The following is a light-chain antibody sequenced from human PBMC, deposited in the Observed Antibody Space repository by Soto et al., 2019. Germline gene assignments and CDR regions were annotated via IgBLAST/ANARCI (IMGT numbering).Light chain of an antibody. Sequence: ETVMTQSPATLSVSPGERATLSCRASQSVTSNLAWYQQKAGQAPRLLIFGASTRATGVPARFSGSGSGTEFTLTISSLQSEDFAVYYCQQYNNWPRTFGQGTKVAIK. CDR1: QSVTSN. J-gene: IGKJ1*01. V-gene: IGKV3-15*01. CDR2: GAS. CDR3: QQYNNWPRT.